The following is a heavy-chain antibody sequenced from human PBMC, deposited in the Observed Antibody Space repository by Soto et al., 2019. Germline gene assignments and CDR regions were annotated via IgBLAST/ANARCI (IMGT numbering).Heavy chain of an antibody. CDR2: ISGSGGST. D-gene: IGHD3-10*01. V-gene: IGHV3-23*01. CDR3: VRGVRYYYYYMDV. CDR1: GFTFSSYA. J-gene: IGHJ6*03. Sequence: GGSLRLSCAASGFTFSSYAMSWVHQAPGKGLEWVSAISGSGGSTYYADSVKGRFTISRDNSKNTLYLQMNSLRAEDTAVYYAVRGVRYYYYYMDVWGKGTTVTVSS.